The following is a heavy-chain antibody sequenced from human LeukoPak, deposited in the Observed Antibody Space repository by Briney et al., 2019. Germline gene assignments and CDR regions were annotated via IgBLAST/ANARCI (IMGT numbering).Heavy chain of an antibody. D-gene: IGHD1-26*01. J-gene: IGHJ3*02. CDR3: TRGYSGIGIYAFDI. Sequence: SGGSLRLSCAVSGFTFSAHYIDWVRQAPGKGLEWVGRSGNKANSYTTEYAASVRGRFTISRDDSKNSLYLQMNSLKTEDTAVYYCTRGYSGIGIYAFDIWGQGTMVTVSS. V-gene: IGHV3-72*01. CDR1: GFTFSAHY. CDR2: SGNKANSYTT.